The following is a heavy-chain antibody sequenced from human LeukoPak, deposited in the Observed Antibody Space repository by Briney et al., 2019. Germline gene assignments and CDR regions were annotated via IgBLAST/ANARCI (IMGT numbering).Heavy chain of an antibody. Sequence: QTGGSLRLSCAASGFTFSNYWMHWVRKAPGKGLVWVSRISTDGSSTTYADSVKGRFTISRDNAKNTLYLEMNSLRAEDTAVYYRARDRYCTTTRCSDYWGQGTLVTVSS. J-gene: IGHJ4*02. CDR1: GFTFSNYW. D-gene: IGHD2-2*01. V-gene: IGHV3-74*03. CDR3: ARDRYCTTTRCSDY. CDR2: ISTDGSST.